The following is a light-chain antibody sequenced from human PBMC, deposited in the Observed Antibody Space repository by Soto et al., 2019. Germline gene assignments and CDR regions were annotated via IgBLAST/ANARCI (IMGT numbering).Light chain of an antibody. CDR2: VAS. Sequence: EIVMTQSPATLSVSPGERATLSCRASQSVTSNLAWYQQKPGQAPRLLIYVASTRATGIPARFSGSGSGTEFTLTISSLESEDFAVYYCQQYKNWPYTFGQGNKLEIK. J-gene: IGKJ2*01. CDR3: QQYKNWPYT. CDR1: QSVTSN. V-gene: IGKV3-15*01.